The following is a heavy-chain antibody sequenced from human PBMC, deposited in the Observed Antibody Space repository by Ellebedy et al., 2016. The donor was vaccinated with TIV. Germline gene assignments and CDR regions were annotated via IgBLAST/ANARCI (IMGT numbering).Heavy chain of an antibody. Sequence: GESLKISCAASGFTFSSYWMHWVRQAPGKGLVWVSRINSDGSSTSYADSVKGRFTISRDNAKNTLYLQMNSLRAEDTAVYYCAKDHSMIVVVITPDYWGQGTLVTVSS. CDR2: INSDGSST. D-gene: IGHD3-22*01. CDR1: GFTFSSYW. V-gene: IGHV3-74*01. CDR3: AKDHSMIVVVITPDY. J-gene: IGHJ4*02.